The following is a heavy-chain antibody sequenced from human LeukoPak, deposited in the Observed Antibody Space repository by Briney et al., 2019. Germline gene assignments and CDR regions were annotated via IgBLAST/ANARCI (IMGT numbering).Heavy chain of an antibody. CDR1: GFTVSNNY. CDR2: IYSGGRT. V-gene: IGHV3-66*02. CDR3: ARPEDLVGVTTSAFDY. Sequence: GGSLRLSCAASGFTVSNNYMNWVYMSWVRQAPGKGLEWVSGIYSGGRTHYADSVKGRFTISRDGNTMFLQMNSLRPEDTAVYYCARPEDLVGVTTSAFDYWGQGTLVTVSS. J-gene: IGHJ4*02. D-gene: IGHD1-26*01.